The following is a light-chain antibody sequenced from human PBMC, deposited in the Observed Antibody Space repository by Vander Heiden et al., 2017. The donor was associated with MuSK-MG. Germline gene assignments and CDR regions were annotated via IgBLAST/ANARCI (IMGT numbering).Light chain of an antibody. CDR3: QQYNNWPLT. V-gene: IGKV3-15*01. J-gene: IGKJ4*01. CDR2: GAS. Sequence: EIVMTPSPATLSVSPGERATLPCRASQSVSSNSAWYQQKPGQAPRLLIYGASTRATGIPARFSGSGSGTEFTLTISSLQSEDFAVYYCQQYNNWPLTFGGGTKVEIK. CDR1: QSVSSN.